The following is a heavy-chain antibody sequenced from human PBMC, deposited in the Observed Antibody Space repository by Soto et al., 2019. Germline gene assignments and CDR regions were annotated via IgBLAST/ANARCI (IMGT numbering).Heavy chain of an antibody. J-gene: IGHJ5*02. CDR1: GYTFTDYG. CDR2: ISPYTGDT. V-gene: IGHV1-18*01. Sequence: QVQLVQSGAEVKEPGASVKVSCKASGYTFTDYGISWVRQAPGQGLELMGWISPYTGDTKYLQRLQGRVTVTADTSTSTAYMEVRSLRYDDTAVYYCAKTGAWNWFDPWGQGTLVTVSS. CDR3: AKTGAWNWFDP.